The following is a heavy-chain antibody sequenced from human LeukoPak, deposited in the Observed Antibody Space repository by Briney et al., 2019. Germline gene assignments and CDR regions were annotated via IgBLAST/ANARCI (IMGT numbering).Heavy chain of an antibody. D-gene: IGHD2-15*01. CDR2: ISGSGGST. CDR1: GFTFSSYA. V-gene: IGHV3-23*01. CDR3: AKASTGYCSGGSCYSFDY. J-gene: IGHJ4*02. Sequence: PGASLRLSCAASGFTFSSYAMGWVRQAPGKGLEWVSAISGSGGSTYYADSVKGRFTISRDNSKNTLYLQMNSLRAEDTAVYYCAKASTGYCSGGSCYSFDYWGQGTLVTVSS.